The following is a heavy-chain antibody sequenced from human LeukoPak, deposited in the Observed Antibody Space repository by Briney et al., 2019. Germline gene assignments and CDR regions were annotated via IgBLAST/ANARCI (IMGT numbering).Heavy chain of an antibody. J-gene: IGHJ4*02. CDR2: TIPIFGTA. CDR1: GGTFISYA. D-gene: IGHD3-22*01. CDR3: ASSGYYRHYFDY. Sequence: SVKVSCKASGGTFISYAISWVRQAPGQGLEWMGGTIPIFGTANYAQKFQGRVTITADESTSTAYMELSSLRSEDTAVYYCASSGYYRHYFDYWGQGTLVTVSS. V-gene: IGHV1-69*01.